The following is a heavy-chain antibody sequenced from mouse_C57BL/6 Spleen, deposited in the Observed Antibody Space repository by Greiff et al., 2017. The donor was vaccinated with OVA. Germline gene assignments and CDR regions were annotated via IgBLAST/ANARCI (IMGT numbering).Heavy chain of an antibody. CDR3: TRKPEEDYFDY. V-gene: IGHV1-15*01. J-gene: IGHJ2*01. CDR1: GYTFTDYE. CDR2: IDPETGGT. Sequence: VKLVESGAELVRPGASVTLSCKASGYTFTDYEMHWVKQTPVHGLEWIGAIDPETGGTAYNQKFKGKAILTADKSSSTAYMELRSLTSEDSAVYYCTRKPEEDYFDYWGQGTTLTVSS.